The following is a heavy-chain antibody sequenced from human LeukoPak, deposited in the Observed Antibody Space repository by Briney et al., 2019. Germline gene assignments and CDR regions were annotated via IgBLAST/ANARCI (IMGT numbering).Heavy chain of an antibody. CDR3: ARDFAPGDRNYHYYYYYMDV. CDR1: GFTFSDHY. J-gene: IGHJ6*03. Sequence: PGGSLRLTCAASGFTFSDHYMDWVRQAPGKGLEWIGRIRSKANSYTTDYAASVKGRFTISRDDSKNALYLQMNSLKTEDTAVYYCARDFAPGDRNYHYYYYYMDVWGKGTTVTVSS. CDR2: IRSKANSYTT. D-gene: IGHD4-11*01. V-gene: IGHV3-72*01.